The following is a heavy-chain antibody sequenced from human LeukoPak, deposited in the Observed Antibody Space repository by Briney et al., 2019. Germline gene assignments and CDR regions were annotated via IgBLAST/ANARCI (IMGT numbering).Heavy chain of an antibody. CDR3: ARDSKGDSGMVP. D-gene: IGHD5-18*01. CDR2: IRTTAEGAKYA. V-gene: IGHV3-48*02. J-gene: IGHJ5*02. CDR1: GFSFTDYP. Sequence: GGSLRLSCATSGFSFTDYPMNWVRQAPGKGLEWISNIRTTAEGAKYAYYADSVKGRVTISRDDGKNTLYLHMNSLRDDDTAVYYCARDSKGDSGMVPWGQGTLVTVSS.